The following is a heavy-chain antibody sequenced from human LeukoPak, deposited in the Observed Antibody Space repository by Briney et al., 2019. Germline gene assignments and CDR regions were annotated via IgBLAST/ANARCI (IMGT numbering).Heavy chain of an antibody. CDR2: ISYDGSNK. CDR3: AKDWAGSDRRYYFDY. J-gene: IGHJ4*02. D-gene: IGHD3-22*01. Sequence: QPGRSLRLSCAASGFTFSYYGIHWVRQAPGKGLEWVAVISYDGSNKYYVDSVKGRFTISRDNSQNTLYLQMSSLRAEDTAVYYCAKDWAGSDRRYYFDYWGQGTLITVSS. V-gene: IGHV3-30*18. CDR1: GFTFSYYG.